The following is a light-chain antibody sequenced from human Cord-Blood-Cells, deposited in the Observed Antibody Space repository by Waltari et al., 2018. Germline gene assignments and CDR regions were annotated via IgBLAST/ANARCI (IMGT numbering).Light chain of an antibody. CDR2: DAA. V-gene: IGKV3-11*01. J-gene: IGKJ1*01. CDR3: QQRSNWPPT. Sequence: EIVLTQSPATLSLSPGERATLPCRASQSVSSYLAWYQQKHGQAPRLLIYDAANRATGIPARFSGSGSGTDFTLTISSLEPEDFAVYYCQQRSNWPPTFGQGTKVEIK. CDR1: QSVSSY.